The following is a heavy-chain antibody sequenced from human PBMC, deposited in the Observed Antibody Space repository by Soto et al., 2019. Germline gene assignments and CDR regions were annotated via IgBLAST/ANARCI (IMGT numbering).Heavy chain of an antibody. J-gene: IGHJ6*02. Sequence: EVHLVESGGGLVQPGGSLRLSCAASGYTFNDYWMAWVSQTPGKGLEWVANIKGDESEKYYEDSVRGRFTITRDNAKNSLYLQMNSLGVEDTAVYYCARDRGSGFHGQDAWGMDVWGQGTTVTVSS. D-gene: IGHD6-19*01. CDR2: IKGDESEK. CDR1: GYTFNDYW. V-gene: IGHV3-7*05. CDR3: ARDRGSGFHGQDAWGMDV.